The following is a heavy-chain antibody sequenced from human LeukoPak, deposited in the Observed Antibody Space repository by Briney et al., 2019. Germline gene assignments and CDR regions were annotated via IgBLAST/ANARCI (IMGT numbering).Heavy chain of an antibody. D-gene: IGHD3-22*01. J-gene: IGHJ3*02. Sequence: ASVKVSCKASGYTFTSYGISWVRQAPGQGLEWMGWISAYNGNTNYAQKLQGRVTMTTDTSTSTAYMELRSLRSDDTAVYYCARGNTYYYDSSGLSDAFDIWGQGTMVTVSS. CDR1: GYTFTSYG. CDR2: ISAYNGNT. CDR3: ARGNTYYYDSSGLSDAFDI. V-gene: IGHV1-18*01.